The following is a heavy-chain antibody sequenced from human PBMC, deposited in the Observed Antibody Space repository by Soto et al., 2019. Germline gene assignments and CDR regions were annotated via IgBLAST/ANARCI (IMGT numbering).Heavy chain of an antibody. CDR3: ARDTQGRFLEFWDV. CDR2: ISSNSDYI. J-gene: IGHJ6*04. D-gene: IGHD3-3*01. V-gene: IGHV3-21*01. CDR1: GFTFSSHT. Sequence: GGSLRLSCAASGFTFSSHTVNWVRQAPGTGLEWVSSISSNSDYIYYADSVKGRFTISRDNAKNSLYLQMTSLTVEDTAVYYCARDTQGRFLEFWDVWGKGTTVTVSS.